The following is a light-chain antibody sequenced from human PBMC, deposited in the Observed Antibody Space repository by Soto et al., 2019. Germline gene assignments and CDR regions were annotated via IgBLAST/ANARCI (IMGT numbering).Light chain of an antibody. J-gene: IGKJ5*01. Sequence: DIVLTQSPGTLSLSPGERATLSCRASQSARSTYLGWYQHKRGQAPRLLIYGASNRATGIPDRFSGSGSGTDFTLNITRLEPEDSAVYYCQQYDGSPITFGQGTRLEIK. V-gene: IGKV3-20*01. CDR1: QSARSTY. CDR3: QQYDGSPIT. CDR2: GAS.